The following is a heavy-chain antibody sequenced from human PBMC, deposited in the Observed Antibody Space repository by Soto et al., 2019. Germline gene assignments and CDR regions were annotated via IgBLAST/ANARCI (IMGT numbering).Heavy chain of an antibody. CDR3: ARGGTPIDS. J-gene: IGHJ4*02. CDR1: GYTFTNFG. V-gene: IGHV1-18*01. D-gene: IGHD3-16*01. Sequence: QVQLVQSGAEVKKPGASVKVSCKASGYTFTNFGISWVRQAPGQGLEWMGWISAYNGNTNYAQNFQSRVNITTDTSTSTTDMELKSMRSDDTAVYYCARGGTPIDSWGQGPLVTVST. CDR2: ISAYNGNT.